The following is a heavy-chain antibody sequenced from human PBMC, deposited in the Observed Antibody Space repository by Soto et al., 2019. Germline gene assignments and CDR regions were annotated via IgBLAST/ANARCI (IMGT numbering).Heavy chain of an antibody. CDR3: ASYCISTSCRYYYYGMDV. J-gene: IGHJ6*02. CDR1: GYTFTRSG. D-gene: IGHD2-2*01. Sequence: ASVKVSCKASGYTFTRSGISWVRQAPGQGPEWMGWISSYNGNTNYAQKLQGRVTMTTDTSTSTAYMELRSLRSDDTAVYYCASYCISTSCRYYYYGMDVWGQGTTVTVSS. V-gene: IGHV1-18*01. CDR2: ISSYNGNT.